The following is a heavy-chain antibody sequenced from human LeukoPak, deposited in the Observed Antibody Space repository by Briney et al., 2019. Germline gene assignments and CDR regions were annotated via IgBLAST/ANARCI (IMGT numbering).Heavy chain of an antibody. CDR3: ARVLLGMSAFDL. J-gene: IGHJ3*01. D-gene: IGHD3-9*01. V-gene: IGHV3-21*06. Sequence: GGSLRLSCVASGFTFSDYTMHWVRQAPGKALEWVSSINSGNNYIYYADSVKGRFTISRDNAKNSLFLQMNSLRADDTAVYSCARVLLGMSAFDLWGQGTMVSVSA. CDR1: GFTFSDYT. CDR2: INSGNNYI.